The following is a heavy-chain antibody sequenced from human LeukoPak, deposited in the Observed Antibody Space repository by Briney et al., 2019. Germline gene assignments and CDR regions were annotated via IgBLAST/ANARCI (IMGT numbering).Heavy chain of an antibody. Sequence: GASVKSSCKASGGTFSSYATSWGRKAPGQGLEWMGGIIPIFGTANYAQKFQGRVTITADKSTSTAYMELSSLRSEDTAVYYCARGCCGGTYYYMDVWGKGTTVTVSS. CDR1: GGTFSSYA. CDR2: IIPIFGTA. D-gene: IGHD2-15*01. CDR3: ARGCCGGTYYYMDV. J-gene: IGHJ6*03. V-gene: IGHV1-69*06.